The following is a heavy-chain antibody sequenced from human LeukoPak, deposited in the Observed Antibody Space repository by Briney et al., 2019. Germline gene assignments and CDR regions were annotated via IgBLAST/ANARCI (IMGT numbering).Heavy chain of an antibody. J-gene: IGHJ4*02. CDR2: ISGSGGST. V-gene: IGHV3-23*01. CDR1: GVTVSSDA. CDR3: AKDVWDIVVVVAAPVDY. Sequence: GRSLRRSWAASGVTVSSDAMSWGRQAPEKGLEWVSAISGSGGSTYYADSVKGRFTISRDNSKNTLYLQVNSLRAEDTAVYYCAKDVWDIVVVVAAPVDYWGQGTLVTVSS. D-gene: IGHD2-15*01.